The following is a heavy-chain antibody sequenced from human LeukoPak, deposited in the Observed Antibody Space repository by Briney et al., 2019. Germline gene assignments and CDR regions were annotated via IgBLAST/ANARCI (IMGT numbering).Heavy chain of an antibody. V-gene: IGHV1-8*01. D-gene: IGHD3-16*02. CDR1: GYTFTSYG. Sequence: ASVKVSCKASGYTFTSYGINWVRQATGQGLEWMGWMNPNSGNTGYAQKFQGRVTMTRNTSISTAYMELSSLRSEDTAVYYCASGLHLGELSLDAFDIWGQGTMVTVSS. CDR2: MNPNSGNT. J-gene: IGHJ3*02. CDR3: ASGLHLGELSLDAFDI.